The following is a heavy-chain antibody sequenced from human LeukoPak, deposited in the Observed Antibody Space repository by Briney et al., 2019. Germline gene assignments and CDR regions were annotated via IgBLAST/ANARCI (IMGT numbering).Heavy chain of an antibody. CDR3: ARDGYATGSHDY. D-gene: IGHD3-10*01. CDR2: IKQDGSEM. CDR1: GFTFSSYW. V-gene: IGHV3-7*04. J-gene: IGHJ4*02. Sequence: GGSLRLSCAASGFTFSSYWMSWVRQAPGKGLEWVANIKQDGSEMSYVASVKGRFIISRDNAENSLYLQMNSLRAEDAAIYYCARDGYATGSHDYWGQGTLVTVSS.